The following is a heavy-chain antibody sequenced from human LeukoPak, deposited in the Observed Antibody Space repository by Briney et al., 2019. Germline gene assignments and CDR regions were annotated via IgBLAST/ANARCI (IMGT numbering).Heavy chain of an antibody. J-gene: IGHJ4*02. CDR1: RFTISNHY. CDR3: SRDATGDH. CDR2: SRNRAKSYTT. Sequence: GGSLRLSCAVSRFTISNHYMDWVRQAPGKGLEWVGRSRNRAKSYTTDYAASVKGRFTISRDDSKSTLYLQMNSLETEDTAVYYWSRDATGDHWGQGTLVSVSS. V-gene: IGHV3-72*01.